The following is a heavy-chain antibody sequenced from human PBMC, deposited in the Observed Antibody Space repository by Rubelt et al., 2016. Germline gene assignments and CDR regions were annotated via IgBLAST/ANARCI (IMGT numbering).Heavy chain of an antibody. CDR3: AKGLYSSGWYFFEY. V-gene: IGHV3-21*01. D-gene: IGHD6-19*01. CDR1: GFTFSSYS. Sequence: GGSLRLSCAASGFTFSSYSMNWVRQAPGKGLEWVSSISSSSSYIYYADSVKGRFTISRDNAKNSLYLQMNSLRAEDTAVYYCAKGLYSSGWYFFEYWGQGTLVTVSS. CDR2: ISSSSSYI. J-gene: IGHJ4*02.